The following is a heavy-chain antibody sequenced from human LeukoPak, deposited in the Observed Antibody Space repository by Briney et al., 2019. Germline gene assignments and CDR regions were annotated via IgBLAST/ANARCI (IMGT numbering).Heavy chain of an antibody. CDR3: ARAICGGGCYSGPNYYYYYMDV. V-gene: IGHV4-59*01. D-gene: IGHD2-21*02. CDR2: IYYSGST. CDR1: GGSISSYY. J-gene: IGHJ6*03. Sequence: PSETLSLTCTVSGGSISSYYWSWIRQPPGKGLEWIGYIYYSGSTNYNPSLKSRVTISVDTSKNQFSLKLSSVTAADTAVYYCARAICGGGCYSGPNYYYYYMDVWGKGTTVTISS.